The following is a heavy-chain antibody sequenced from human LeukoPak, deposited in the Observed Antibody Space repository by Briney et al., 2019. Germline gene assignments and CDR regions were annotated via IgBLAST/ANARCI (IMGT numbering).Heavy chain of an antibody. Sequence: GGSLRLSGAASGFTFSSYWMSWVRQAPGKGLEWVANIKQDGSEKYYVDSVKGRFTISRDNAKNSLYLQMNSLRAEDTAVYYCAREGNYDFWSGYYRRYFDYWGQGTLVTVSS. CDR3: AREGNYDFWSGYYRRYFDY. V-gene: IGHV3-7*01. CDR1: GFTFSSYW. CDR2: IKQDGSEK. D-gene: IGHD3-3*01. J-gene: IGHJ4*02.